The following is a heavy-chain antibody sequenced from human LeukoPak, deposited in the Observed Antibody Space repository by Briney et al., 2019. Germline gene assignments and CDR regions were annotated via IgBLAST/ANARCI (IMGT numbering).Heavy chain of an antibody. V-gene: IGHV3-23*01. CDR2: ISGSGGST. CDR3: AKGGNGWYSYYYYYMDV. Sequence: GGSLRLSCAASGFTFSSYAMSWVRQAPGKGLEWVSAISGSGGSTYYANSVKGRFTISRDNSKNTLYLQMNSLRAEDTAVYYCAKGGNGWYSYYYYYMDVWGKGTAVTASS. CDR1: GFTFSSYA. D-gene: IGHD6-19*01. J-gene: IGHJ6*03.